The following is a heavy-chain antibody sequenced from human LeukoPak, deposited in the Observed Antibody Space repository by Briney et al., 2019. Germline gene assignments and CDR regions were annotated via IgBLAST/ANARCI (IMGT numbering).Heavy chain of an antibody. D-gene: IGHD6-19*01. J-gene: IGHJ4*02. CDR1: GFTFDDYS. Sequence: GGSLRLSSAPSGFTFDDYSMHWVRQAPGKGLEWVSLISGDGGSTYYADSVKGRFTISRDNSKNSLYLQMNSLRTEDTALYYCAKGQGAVAGHSYYFDYWGQGTLVTVSS. V-gene: IGHV3-43*02. CDR3: AKGQGAVAGHSYYFDY. CDR2: ISGDGGST.